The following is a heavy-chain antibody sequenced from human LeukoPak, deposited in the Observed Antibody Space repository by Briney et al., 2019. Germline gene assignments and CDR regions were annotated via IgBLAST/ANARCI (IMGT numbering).Heavy chain of an antibody. CDR1: GFTFSSYS. D-gene: IGHD6-13*01. CDR3: ARGSLYSSSWYLY. J-gene: IGHJ4*02. Sequence: PGGSLRLSCPASGFTFSSYSMNWVRQAPGKGLEWVSSISSSSSYIYYADSVKGRFTISRDNAKNSLYLQMNSLRAEDTAVYYCARGSLYSSSWYLYWGQGTLVTVSS. CDR2: ISSSSSYI. V-gene: IGHV3-21*01.